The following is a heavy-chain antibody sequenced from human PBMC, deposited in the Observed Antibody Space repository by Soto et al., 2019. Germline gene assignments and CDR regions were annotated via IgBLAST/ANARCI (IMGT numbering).Heavy chain of an antibody. CDR2: IKQDGSEK. CDR3: ARHAYYDFWSGYGSFDY. D-gene: IGHD3-3*01. CDR1: GFSFSSYW. V-gene: IGHV3-7*01. Sequence: GGSLRLSCAASGFSFSSYWMSWVRQAPGEGLEWVANIKQDGSEKNYVDSVKGRFTISRDNAKNSLHLQMNSLRAEDTAVYYCARHAYYDFWSGYGSFDYWDQGTLVTVSS. J-gene: IGHJ4*02.